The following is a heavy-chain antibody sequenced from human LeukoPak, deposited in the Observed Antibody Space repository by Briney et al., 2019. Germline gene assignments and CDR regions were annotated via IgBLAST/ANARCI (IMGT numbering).Heavy chain of an antibody. CDR3: ARGHGDYAFDY. CDR2: ISSNGGST. CDR1: GFTFSSYA. V-gene: IGHV3-64*01. Sequence: GGSLRLSCAASGFTFSSYAMHWARQAPGKGLEYVSAISSNGGSTYYANSVKGRFTISRDNSKNTLYLQMGSLRAEDMAVYYCARGHGDYAFDYWGQGTLVTVSS. J-gene: IGHJ4*02. D-gene: IGHD4-17*01.